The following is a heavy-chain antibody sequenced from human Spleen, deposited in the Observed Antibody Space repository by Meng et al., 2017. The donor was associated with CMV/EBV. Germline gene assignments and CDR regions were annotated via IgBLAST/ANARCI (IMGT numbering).Heavy chain of an antibody. CDR1: GGSISISTW. V-gene: IGHV4-4*02. D-gene: IGHD6-19*01. J-gene: IGHJ4*02. CDR3: ARDPYATGWAG. Sequence: QRQEAGPGLVKPSGTLSLTCAVSGGSISISTWWGWVRQPPGKGLEWIGEIYHSGGTNYNPSLRGRVTISLDKSKNQFSPTLRSVTAADTAVYYCARDPYATGWAGWGQGTLVTVSS. CDR2: IYHSGGT.